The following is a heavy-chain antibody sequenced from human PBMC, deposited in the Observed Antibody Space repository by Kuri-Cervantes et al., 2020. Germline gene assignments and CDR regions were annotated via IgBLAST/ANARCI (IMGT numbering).Heavy chain of an antibody. CDR1: GYTFTGYY. V-gene: IGHV1-2*02. CDR2: INPNSGGT. D-gene: IGHD2-2*01. CDR3: ARVDCSSTSCYESYYYGMDV. Sequence: ASVKVSCKASGYTFTGYYIHWVRQAPGQGLEWMGWINPNSGGTNYAQKFQGRVTMTRDTSISTAYMELSRLRSDDTAVYYCARVDCSSTSCYESYYYGMDVWGQGTTVTVSS. J-gene: IGHJ6*02.